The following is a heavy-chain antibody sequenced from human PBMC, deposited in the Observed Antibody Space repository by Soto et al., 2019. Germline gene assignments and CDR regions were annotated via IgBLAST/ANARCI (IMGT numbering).Heavy chain of an antibody. CDR1: GFSFSSFA. V-gene: IGHV3-23*01. J-gene: IGHJ4*02. CDR2: ITTNGGSA. Sequence: GGSLRLSCAASGFSFSSFAMSWVRQAPGKGLEWVSTITTNGGSASYADSVKGRLAISRDNSKNTLSLLMNSLRAEDTAIYYCAKDLGYFSGARCSTFDFWGRGALVTVSS. D-gene: IGHD2-15*01. CDR3: AKDLGYFSGARCSTFDF.